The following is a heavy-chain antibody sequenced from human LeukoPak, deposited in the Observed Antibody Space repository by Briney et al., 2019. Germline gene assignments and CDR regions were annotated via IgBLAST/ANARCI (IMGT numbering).Heavy chain of an antibody. D-gene: IGHD2-2*01. J-gene: IGHJ5*02. Sequence: SETLSLTCSVSGGSISSGGYYWNWIRQHPGKGLEWIGYIYHSGNTNYNPSLKSRVTISVDTSKNQFSLKLNSVTAADTAVYYCARDGRYCSTTSCQGWFDPWGQGTLVTVSS. CDR1: GGSISSGGYY. V-gene: IGHV4-31*03. CDR3: ARDGRYCSTTSCQGWFDP. CDR2: IYHSGNT.